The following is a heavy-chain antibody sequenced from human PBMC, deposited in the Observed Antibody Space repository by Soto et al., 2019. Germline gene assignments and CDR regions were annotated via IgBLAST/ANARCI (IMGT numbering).Heavy chain of an antibody. J-gene: IGHJ6*03. Sequence: EVQLVESGGGLVKPGGSLRLSCAASGFTFSNAWMSWVRQAPGKGLEWVGRIKSKTDGGTTDYAAPVKGRFTISRDDSKNTLYLQMNSLKTEDTAVYYCTTDCTSRLDYYYYMDVWGKGTTVTVSS. D-gene: IGHD2-2*01. CDR3: TTDCTSRLDYYYYMDV. CDR2: IKSKTDGGTT. V-gene: IGHV3-15*01. CDR1: GFTFSNAW.